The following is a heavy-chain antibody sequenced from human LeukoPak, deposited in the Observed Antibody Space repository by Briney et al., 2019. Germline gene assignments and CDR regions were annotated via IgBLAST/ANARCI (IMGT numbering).Heavy chain of an antibody. Sequence: SETLSLTCTVSGYSISSGYYWGWIRQPPGKGLEWIGSIYHSGSTYYNPSLKSRVTISVDTSKNQFSLKLSSVTAADTAVYYCARGLSGDFDYWGQGTLVTVSS. D-gene: IGHD5-12*01. CDR1: GYSISSGYY. V-gene: IGHV4-38-2*02. CDR2: IYHSGST. CDR3: ARGLSGDFDY. J-gene: IGHJ4*02.